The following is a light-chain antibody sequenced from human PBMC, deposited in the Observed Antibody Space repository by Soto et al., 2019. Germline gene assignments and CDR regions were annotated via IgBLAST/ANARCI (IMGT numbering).Light chain of an antibody. CDR2: MIY. J-gene: IGLJ1*01. CDR1: SSNIDSNT. CDR3: AAWDDILNGYV. Sequence: QSVLAQPPSASGTPGQRVTISCSGSSSNIDSNTVTWYQQLTEPAPKPVAYMIYDRPSGVPDRFSGSTSGTSASLVIRGLQSEDEADYYCAAWDDILNGYVFGGGTKVTVL. V-gene: IGLV1-44*01.